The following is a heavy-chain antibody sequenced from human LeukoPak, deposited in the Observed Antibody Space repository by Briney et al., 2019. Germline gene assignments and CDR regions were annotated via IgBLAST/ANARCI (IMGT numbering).Heavy chain of an antibody. Sequence: SPTLSLTCAVSGGSISSGGYSWSWIRQPPGKGLEWIGYIYHSGSTYYNPSLKSRVTISVDRSKNQFSLKLSSVTAADTAVYYCARGITMVYFDYWGQGTLVTVSS. J-gene: IGHJ4*02. CDR3: ARGITMVYFDY. CDR1: GGSISSGGYS. D-gene: IGHD3-10*01. V-gene: IGHV4-30-2*01. CDR2: IYHSGST.